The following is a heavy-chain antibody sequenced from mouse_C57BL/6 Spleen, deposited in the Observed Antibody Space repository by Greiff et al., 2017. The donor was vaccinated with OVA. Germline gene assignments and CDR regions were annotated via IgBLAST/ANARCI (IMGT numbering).Heavy chain of an antibody. J-gene: IGHJ2*01. Sequence: VKLQESGPELVKPGASVKISCKASGYAFSSSWMNWVKQRPGKGLEWIGRIYPGDGDTNYNGKFKGKATLTADKSSSTAYMQLSSLTSEDSAVYFCARGKGNYLDYWGQGTTLTVSS. CDR3: ARGKGNYLDY. CDR2: IYPGDGDT. V-gene: IGHV1-82*01. CDR1: GYAFSSSW.